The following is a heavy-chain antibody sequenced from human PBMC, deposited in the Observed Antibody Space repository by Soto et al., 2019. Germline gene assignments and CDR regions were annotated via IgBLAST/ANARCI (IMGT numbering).Heavy chain of an antibody. D-gene: IGHD2-15*01. Sequence: SETLSLTCTFSGGSISSGGYYWSWIRQHPGKGLEWIGYIYYSGSTYYNPSLKSRVTISVDTSKNQFSLKLSSVTAADTAVYYCARGRGYCSGGSCYPYYFDYWGQGTLVTVSS. CDR1: GGSISSGGYY. CDR3: ARGRGYCSGGSCYPYYFDY. V-gene: IGHV4-31*03. J-gene: IGHJ4*02. CDR2: IYYSGST.